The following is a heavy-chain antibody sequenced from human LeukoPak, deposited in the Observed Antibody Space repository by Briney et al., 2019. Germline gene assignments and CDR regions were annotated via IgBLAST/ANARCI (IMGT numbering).Heavy chain of an antibody. CDR2: IRYDGSNK. CDR3: ARDGYSGSYYRLYYFFMDV. V-gene: IGHV3-30*02. J-gene: IGHJ6*03. D-gene: IGHD1-26*01. Sequence: PGGSLRLSCAASGFTFSSYVMHWVRQAPGKGLEWVAFIRYDGSNKYYADSVKGRFTISRDNSENTLYLQMNSLRGEDTAVYYCARDGYSGSYYRLYYFFMDVWGKGTTVTVSS. CDR1: GFTFSSYV.